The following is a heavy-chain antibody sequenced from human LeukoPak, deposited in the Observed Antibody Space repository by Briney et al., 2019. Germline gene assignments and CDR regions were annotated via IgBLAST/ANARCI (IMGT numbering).Heavy chain of an antibody. Sequence: GGSLRLSCAASGFTFSTYIMNWVRQTPGKGLEWVSSIGTSTSYIYYADSVKGRFTISRDNAKNSLYLEMNSLRAEDTALYYCAIRFGRLEAGGTPFDSWGQGALVTVSS. D-gene: IGHD6-13*01. CDR1: GFTFSTYI. V-gene: IGHV3-21*01. CDR3: AIRFGRLEAGGTPFDS. CDR2: IGTSTSYI. J-gene: IGHJ4*02.